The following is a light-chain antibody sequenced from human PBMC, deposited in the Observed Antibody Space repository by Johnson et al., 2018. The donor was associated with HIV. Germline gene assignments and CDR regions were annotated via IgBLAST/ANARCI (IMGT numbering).Light chain of an antibody. Sequence: QSVLTQPPSVSAAPGQKVTISCSGSSSNIGNNYVSWYQQLPGTAPKLLIYDNNRRPSGIPDRFPGPKLRSTGTPRITAPQTGDEADDYCGSWDSSLSAYVFVTGTKVTVL. V-gene: IGLV1-51*01. CDR3: GSWDSSLSAYV. CDR1: SSNIGNNY. CDR2: DNN. J-gene: IGLJ1*01.